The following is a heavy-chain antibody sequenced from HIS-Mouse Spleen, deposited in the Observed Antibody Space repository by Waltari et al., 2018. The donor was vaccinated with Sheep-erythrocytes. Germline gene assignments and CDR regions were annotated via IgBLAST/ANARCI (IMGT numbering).Heavy chain of an antibody. D-gene: IGHD1-26*01. CDR2: ISYDGSNK. Sequence: GGGVVQPGRSLRLSCAASGFTFSSYGMHWVRQAPGKGLEWVAVISYDGSNKYYADSVKGRFTISRDNSKNTLYLQMNSLRAEDTAVYYCAKPVGATTAFDYWGQGTLVTVSS. CDR1: GFTFSSYG. V-gene: IGHV3-30*18. CDR3: AKPVGATTAFDY. J-gene: IGHJ4*02.